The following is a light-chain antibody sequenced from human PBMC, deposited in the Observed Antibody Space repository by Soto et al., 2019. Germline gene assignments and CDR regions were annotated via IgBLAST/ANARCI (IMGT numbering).Light chain of an antibody. J-gene: IGKJ2*01. V-gene: IGKV3-15*01. CDR3: QQYNNWPQYP. CDR1: QSVSSN. CDR2: GAS. Sequence: EIVMTQSPATLSVSPGERATLSCRASQSVSSNLAWYQQKPGQAPRLRIYGASTRATGIPARFSGSGSGTEFTLTISSLQSEDFAVYSCQQYNNWPQYPFGQGTKLDMK.